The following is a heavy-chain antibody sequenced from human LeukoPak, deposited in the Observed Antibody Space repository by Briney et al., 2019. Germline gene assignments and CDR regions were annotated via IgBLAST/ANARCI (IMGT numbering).Heavy chain of an antibody. V-gene: IGHV3-23*01. Sequence: GGSLRLSCAASGFTFSSYAMSWVRQAPGKGLEWVSAISGSGGSTYYADSVKGRFTISGDNSKNTLYLQMNSLRAEDTAVYYCAKDGDIVVVTADYYGMDVWGQGTTVTVSS. CDR3: AKDGDIVVVTADYYGMDV. CDR1: GFTFSSYA. J-gene: IGHJ6*02. D-gene: IGHD2-21*02. CDR2: ISGSGGST.